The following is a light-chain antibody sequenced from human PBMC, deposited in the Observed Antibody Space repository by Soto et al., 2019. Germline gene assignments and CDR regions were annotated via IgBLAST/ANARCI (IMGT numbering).Light chain of an antibody. J-gene: IGKJ1*01. CDR2: DAS. CDR3: QHSSTYPWT. CDR1: QSISSW. Sequence: IRMTLSPSAVSASVGDRVTITCRASQSISSWLAWYQQKPGKAPKLLIYDASSLESGVPSRFSGSGSGTEFTLTISGLQSEDFTVYYCQHSSTYPWTFGQGTKVDIK. V-gene: IGKV1-5*01.